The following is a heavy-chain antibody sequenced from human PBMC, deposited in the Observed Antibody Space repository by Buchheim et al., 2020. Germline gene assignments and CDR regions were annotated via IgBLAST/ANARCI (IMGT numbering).Heavy chain of an antibody. CDR1: GFTFNKYA. V-gene: IGHV3-23*01. J-gene: IGHJ4*02. CDR3: AKDLDYGDYEGPFDC. CDR2: ISDSGAST. Sequence: EVQLLESGGGLVQPGGSLRLSCAASGFTFNKYAMSWVRQAPGKGLEWVSAISDSGASTYCADSVKGRFTISRDNSKRTLYLQMNSLRADDTAIYYCAKDLDYGDYEGPFDCWGQGTL. D-gene: IGHD4-17*01.